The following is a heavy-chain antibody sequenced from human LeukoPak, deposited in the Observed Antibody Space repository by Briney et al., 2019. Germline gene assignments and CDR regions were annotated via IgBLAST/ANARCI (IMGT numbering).Heavy chain of an antibody. CDR1: GDSISSTSYY. Sequence: SETLSLTCNVSGDSISSTSYYWGWIRQPPGRGLEWIGTIFYTGSTYYNPSLQRRVTISVDTSKNQVSLRRSSAAAADTAVYYCARCQYDFGSGSYFSYYHSYYMDVWGKGTTVTVSS. J-gene: IGHJ6*03. D-gene: IGHD3-10*01. V-gene: IGHV4-39*07. CDR2: IFYTGST. CDR3: ARCQYDFGSGSYFSYYHSYYMDV.